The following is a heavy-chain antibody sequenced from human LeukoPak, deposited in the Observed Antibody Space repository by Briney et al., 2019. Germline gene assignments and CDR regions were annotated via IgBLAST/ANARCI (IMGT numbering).Heavy chain of an antibody. V-gene: IGHV4-39*07. D-gene: IGHD6-6*01. CDR2: INHSGST. CDR1: GGSISSSSYY. CDR3: ATSRPYSTSYYYYMDV. J-gene: IGHJ6*03. Sequence: SETLSLTCTVSGGSISSSSYYWGWIRQPPGKGLEWIGEINHSGSTNYNPSLKSRVTISVDTSKNQFSLKLSSVTAADTAVYYCATSRPYSTSYYYYMDVWGKGTTVTVSS.